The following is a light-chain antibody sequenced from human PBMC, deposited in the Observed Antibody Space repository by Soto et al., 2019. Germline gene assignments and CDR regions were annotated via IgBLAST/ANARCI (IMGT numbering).Light chain of an antibody. V-gene: IGLV3-1*01. Sequence: SYELTQPPSVSVSPGQTASIPCSGDKLGERFACWYQQKPGQSPVMVIYQDTRRPSGIPERFSGSNSGNTATLTISGPQAMDEADYYCQAWDSSTGVVFGGGTKLTVL. CDR3: QAWDSSTGVV. J-gene: IGLJ2*01. CDR2: QDT. CDR1: KLGERF.